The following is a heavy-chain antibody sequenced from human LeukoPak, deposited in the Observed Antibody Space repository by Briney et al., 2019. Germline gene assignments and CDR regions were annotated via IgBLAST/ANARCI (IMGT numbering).Heavy chain of an antibody. CDR2: INHSGST. CDR3: ARVYSQGNSQHLPPAYYYMDV. J-gene: IGHJ6*03. D-gene: IGHD1-26*01. CDR1: GGSFSGYY. V-gene: IGHV4-34*01. Sequence: PSETLSLTCAVYGGSFSGYYWSWIRQPPGKGLEWIGEINHSGSTNYNPSLKSRVTISVDTSKNQFSLKLSSVTAADTAVYYCARVYSQGNSQHLPPAYYYMDVWGKGTTVTVSS.